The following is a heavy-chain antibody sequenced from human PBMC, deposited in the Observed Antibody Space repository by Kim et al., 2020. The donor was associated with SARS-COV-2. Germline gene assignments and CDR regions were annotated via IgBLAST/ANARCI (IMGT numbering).Heavy chain of an antibody. CDR3: AGHRRYSSGWYVDFYYYYMHV. D-gene: IGHD6-19*01. CDR2: PYDIGNT. J-gene: IGHJ6*03. V-gene: IGHV4-39*01. CDR1: GGSLSSSSYY. Sequence: SETLSLTCTVSGGSLSSSSYYWVWIRQPTGKGLEGIVTPYDIGNTYYNPTLKSRVTISVDTSKDQLSLKAVSAAAADTAVYYCAGHRRYSSGWYVDFYYYYMHVWGKGPTVTVSS.